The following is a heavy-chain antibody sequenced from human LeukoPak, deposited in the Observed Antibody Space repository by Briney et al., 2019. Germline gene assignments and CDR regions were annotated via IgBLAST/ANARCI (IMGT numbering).Heavy chain of an antibody. Sequence: SVKVSCKASGGTFSSYAISGVRQAPGQGLEWMGRIIPIFGTANYAQKFQGRVTITTDESTSTAYMELSSLRSEDTAVYYCASEGRTSYDSSGNWGQGTLVTVSS. CDR2: IIPIFGTA. V-gene: IGHV1-69*05. CDR1: GGTFSSYA. D-gene: IGHD3-22*01. CDR3: ASEGRTSYDSSGN. J-gene: IGHJ4*02.